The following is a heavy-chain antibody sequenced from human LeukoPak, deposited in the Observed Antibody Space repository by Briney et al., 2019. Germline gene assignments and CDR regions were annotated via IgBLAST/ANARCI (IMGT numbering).Heavy chain of an antibody. CDR3: ARYCSGGSCGFSAFDI. CDR1: GGSISSYY. J-gene: IGHJ3*02. Sequence: PSETLSLTCTVSGGSISSYYWSWIRQPAGKGLEWIGRIYTSGSTNYNPSLTSRVTMSVDTSKNQFSLKLSSVTAADTAVYYCARYCSGGSCGFSAFDIWGQGTMVTVSS. D-gene: IGHD2-15*01. V-gene: IGHV4-4*07. CDR2: IYTSGST.